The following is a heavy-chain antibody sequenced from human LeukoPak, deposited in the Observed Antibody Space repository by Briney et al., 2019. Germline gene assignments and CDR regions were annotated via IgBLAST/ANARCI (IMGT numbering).Heavy chain of an antibody. CDR2: IQYSGST. J-gene: IGHJ4*02. V-gene: IGHV4-59*08. CDR3: ASLIYDSSGYYFDK. D-gene: IGHD3-22*01. Sequence: PSETLSLTCTLSGRPISSYHWIWIRQSPGKGLEWMGYIQYSGSTNRNPSLKSRVTISVDTSKNQFSLKLSYVTAADTAVYYCASLIYDSSGYYFDKWGQGTLVTVSS. CDR1: GRPISSYH.